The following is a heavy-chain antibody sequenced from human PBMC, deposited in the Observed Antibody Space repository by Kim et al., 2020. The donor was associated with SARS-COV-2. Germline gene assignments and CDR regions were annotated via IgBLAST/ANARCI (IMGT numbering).Heavy chain of an antibody. J-gene: IGHJ6*04. D-gene: IGHD2-21*01. CDR1: GFTFSSYG. CDR2: ICFEGSIK. V-gene: IGHV3-33*01. Sequence: GGSLRLSCAASGFTFSSYGMHWVRQAPGKGLEWVAVICFEGSIKNFADSVMGKFTFSRDNSKITLYLQLNSLRAEDMAVYYCARDRFDCSPNYGMAVWG. CDR3: ARDRFDCSPNYGMAV.